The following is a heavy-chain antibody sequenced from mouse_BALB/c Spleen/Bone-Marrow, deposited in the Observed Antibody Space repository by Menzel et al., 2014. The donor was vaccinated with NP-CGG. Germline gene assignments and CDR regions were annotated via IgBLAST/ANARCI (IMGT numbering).Heavy chain of an antibody. CDR3: SRYYYGFYFDY. V-gene: IGHV14-3*02. CDR2: IDPANGNT. CDR1: GFNIKDTY. Sequence: EVHLVESGAELVKPGASVKLSCTASGFNIKDTYMHWVKQRPEQGLEWIGRIDPANGNTKYDPKFQGKATITADTSSNTAYPQLSSLTSEDTAVYYCSRYYYGFYFDYWGQGTTLTGSS. D-gene: IGHD1-2*01. J-gene: IGHJ2*01.